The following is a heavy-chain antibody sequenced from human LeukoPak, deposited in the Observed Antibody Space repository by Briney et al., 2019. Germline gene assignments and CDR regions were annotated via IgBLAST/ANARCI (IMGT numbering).Heavy chain of an antibody. J-gene: IGHJ5*02. CDR1: GYSFTSHG. Sequence: GESLKISCKGSGYSFTSHGIGWVRQMPGKGLEWMGIIYPGDSDTRYSPSFQGQVTISVDKSVTTAFLQWSSLKASDTAMYYCARLGRITMIRGVIDGGWFDPWGQGTLVTVSS. CDR2: IYPGDSDT. D-gene: IGHD3-10*01. CDR3: ARLGRITMIRGVIDGGWFDP. V-gene: IGHV5-51*01.